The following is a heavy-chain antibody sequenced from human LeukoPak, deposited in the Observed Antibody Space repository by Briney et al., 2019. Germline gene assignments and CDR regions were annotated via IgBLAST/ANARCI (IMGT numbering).Heavy chain of an antibody. Sequence: GGSLRLSCAASGFTFSSYWMHWVRQAPGKGLVWVSRINSDGCSTSYADSVKGRFTISRDNAKNTLYLQMNSLRAEDTAVYYCAREGSTSCLDYWGQGTLVTVSS. CDR1: GFTFSSYW. D-gene: IGHD2-2*01. CDR2: INSDGCST. CDR3: AREGSTSCLDY. V-gene: IGHV3-74*01. J-gene: IGHJ4*02.